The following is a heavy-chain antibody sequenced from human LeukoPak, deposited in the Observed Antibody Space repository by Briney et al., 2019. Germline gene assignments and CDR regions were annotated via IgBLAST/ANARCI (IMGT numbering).Heavy chain of an antibody. V-gene: IGHV1-8*01. J-gene: IGHJ5*02. Sequence: GASVKVSCKTSGHTFTSYDINWVRQATGQGLEWMGWMNPNSGNTGYAQKFQGRVTMTRDTSISTAYMELSSLRSEDTAVYYCARCNITVAGIQTYNWFDPWGQGTLVTVSS. CDR3: ARCNITVAGIQTYNWFDP. CDR1: GHTFTSYD. CDR2: MNPNSGNT. D-gene: IGHD6-19*01.